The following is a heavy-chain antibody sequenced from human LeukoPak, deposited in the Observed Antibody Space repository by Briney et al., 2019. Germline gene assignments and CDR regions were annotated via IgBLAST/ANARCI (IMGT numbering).Heavy chain of an antibody. Sequence: SQTLSLTCAISGDSVSSNSVTWNWIRQSPSRGLEWLGRTYYRSTWYNDYAVSVRGRITVNPDTSKNQFSLHLNSVTPEDTAVYYCARDRVGATDNWGQGTLVTVSS. J-gene: IGHJ4*02. CDR3: ARDRVGATDN. D-gene: IGHD1-26*01. CDR2: TYYRSTWYN. CDR1: GDSVSSNSVT. V-gene: IGHV6-1*01.